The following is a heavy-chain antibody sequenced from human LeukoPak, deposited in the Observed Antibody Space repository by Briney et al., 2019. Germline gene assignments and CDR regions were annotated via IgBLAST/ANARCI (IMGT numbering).Heavy chain of an antibody. CDR2: IWYDGSNK. D-gene: IGHD5-12*01. Sequence: PGRSLRLSCAASGFTFSSYGMHWVRQAPGKGLEWVAVIWYDGSNKYYADSVKGRFTISRDNSKNTLYLQMNSLRAEDTAVYYCARDRSGYTIDWYFDLWGRGTLVTVSS. V-gene: IGHV3-33*01. CDR1: GFTFSSYG. J-gene: IGHJ2*01. CDR3: ARDRSGYTIDWYFDL.